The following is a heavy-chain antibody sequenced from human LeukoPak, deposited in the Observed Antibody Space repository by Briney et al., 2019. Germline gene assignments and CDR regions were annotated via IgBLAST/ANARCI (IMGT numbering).Heavy chain of an antibody. V-gene: IGHV3-23*01. CDR2: ISGSGGST. D-gene: IGHD3-22*01. CDR1: GFTFSSYA. J-gene: IGHJ4*02. Sequence: GGSLRLSCAASGFTFSSYAMSWVREAPGKALEWVSGISGSGGSTYYADSVKGRFTISRDNSKNTLYLQMTSLRAEDTAVYYCAKDQVWIVVGSFDYWGQGTLVTVSS. CDR3: AKDQVWIVVGSFDY.